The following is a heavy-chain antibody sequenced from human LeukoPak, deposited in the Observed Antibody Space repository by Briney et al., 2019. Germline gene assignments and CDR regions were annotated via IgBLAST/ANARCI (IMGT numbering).Heavy chain of an antibody. J-gene: IGHJ4*02. CDR2: IRSSGNAI. D-gene: IGHD1-26*01. V-gene: IGHV3-48*04. CDR1: GFTFSIYS. CDR3: ARMSGSLGRGY. Sequence: PGGSLRLSCAASGFTFSIYSMNWVRQAPGKGLEWVSYIRSSGNAIYYADSVKGRFTISRDNAKNSLYLQMSSLRVEDTAIYYCARMSGSLGRGYWGQGTLVTVSS.